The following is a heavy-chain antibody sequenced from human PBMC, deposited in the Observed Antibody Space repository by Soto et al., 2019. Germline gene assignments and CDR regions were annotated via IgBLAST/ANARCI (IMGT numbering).Heavy chain of an antibody. J-gene: IGHJ4*02. CDR2: INSDGSST. D-gene: IGHD5-18*01. CDR1: GFTFSSYW. CDR3: ARVNGYSYGIDY. V-gene: IGHV3-74*01. Sequence: EAQLVESGGGLVQPGGSLRLSCAASGFTFSSYWMHWVRQAPGKGLVWVSRINSDGSSTSYADSVKGRFTISRDNAKNTLYLQMNSLRAEDTAVYYCARVNGYSYGIDYWGQGTLVTVSS.